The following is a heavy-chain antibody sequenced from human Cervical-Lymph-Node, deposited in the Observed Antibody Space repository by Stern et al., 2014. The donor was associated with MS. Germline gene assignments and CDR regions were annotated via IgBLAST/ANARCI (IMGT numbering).Heavy chain of an antibody. CDR2: ISDSGVYT. CDR3: AKDLGRGVVVVPLYGLDV. D-gene: IGHD2-2*01. CDR1: GFTFSTYA. V-gene: IGHV3-23*04. Sequence: VQLVESGGGLVQPGGSLRLSCAASGFTFSTYAFSWVRQAPGKGLEWVSRISDSGVYTYSADSVKGRFTISRDNSKSMLYLEMQSLRAEDTAVYHCAKDLGRGVVVVPLYGLDVWGQGTTVTVSS. J-gene: IGHJ6*02.